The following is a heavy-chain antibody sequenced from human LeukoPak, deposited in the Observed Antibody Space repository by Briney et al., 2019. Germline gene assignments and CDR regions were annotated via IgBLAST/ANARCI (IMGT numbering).Heavy chain of an antibody. V-gene: IGHV3-21*01. J-gene: IGHJ4*02. Sequence: GGSLRLSCAASGFTFSSYSMNWVRQAPGKGLEWVSSISSSSSYIYYADSVKGRFTISRDNAKNSLYLQMNSLRAEDTAVYYCARDLDPLRYYYDSSDYPEDYWGQGTLVTVSS. CDR1: GFTFSSYS. CDR3: ARDLDPLRYYYDSSDYPEDY. CDR2: ISSSSSYI. D-gene: IGHD3-22*01.